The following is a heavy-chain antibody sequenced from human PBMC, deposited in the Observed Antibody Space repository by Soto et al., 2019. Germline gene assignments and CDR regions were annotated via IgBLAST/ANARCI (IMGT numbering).Heavy chain of an antibody. CDR1: GYAFTSYD. D-gene: IGHD3-3*01. J-gene: IGHJ6*02. CDR2: MNPNSGDT. Sequence: ASVKVSCKAPGYAFTSYDINWVRQATGQGLEWMGWMNPNSGDTGYVEKFQGRVTMTRDTSITTAYMELSSLRSEDTAVYYCARDQGITTFGVYSMYYYGMDVWG. CDR3: ARDQGITTFGVYSMYYYGMDV. V-gene: IGHV1-8*01.